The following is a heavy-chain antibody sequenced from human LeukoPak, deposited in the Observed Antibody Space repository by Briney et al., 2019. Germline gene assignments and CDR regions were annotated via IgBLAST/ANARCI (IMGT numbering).Heavy chain of an antibody. CDR2: IYYSGST. J-gene: IGHJ4*02. V-gene: IGHV4-39*07. CDR1: GGSISSSSYY. CDR3: ARSYYESSGYRAFDY. D-gene: IGHD3-22*01. Sequence: SETLSLTCTVSGGSISSSSYYWGWIRQPPGKGLEWIGSIYYSGSTYYNPSLKSRVTISVDTSKNQFSLKLSSVTAADTAVYYCARSYYESSGYRAFDYWGQGTLVTVSS.